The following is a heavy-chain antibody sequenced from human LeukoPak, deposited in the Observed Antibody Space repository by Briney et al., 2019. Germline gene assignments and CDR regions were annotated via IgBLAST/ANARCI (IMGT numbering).Heavy chain of an antibody. Sequence: ASVKVSCKASGYTFTSYDINWVRQATGQGLEWMGWMNPNSGNTGYAQKLQGRVTITRNTSISTAYMELSSLRSEDTAVYYCARAISPYYDSSGYYLGDDYWGQGTLVTVSS. D-gene: IGHD3-22*01. J-gene: IGHJ4*02. V-gene: IGHV1-8*03. CDR2: MNPNSGNT. CDR1: GYTFTSYD. CDR3: ARAISPYYDSSGYYLGDDY.